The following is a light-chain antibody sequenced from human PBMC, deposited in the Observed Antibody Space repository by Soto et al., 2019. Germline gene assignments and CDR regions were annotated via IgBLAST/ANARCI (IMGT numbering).Light chain of an antibody. Sequence: DIQMTPSPSSLXASVGARVTITCRASQSISSWLAWYQQKPGKAPKLLIYKASSLESGVPSRFSGSGSGTEFTLTISSLQPDDFATYYCQQYNSYPLTFGGGTKVDIK. CDR2: KAS. CDR1: QSISSW. J-gene: IGKJ4*01. CDR3: QQYNSYPLT. V-gene: IGKV1-5*03.